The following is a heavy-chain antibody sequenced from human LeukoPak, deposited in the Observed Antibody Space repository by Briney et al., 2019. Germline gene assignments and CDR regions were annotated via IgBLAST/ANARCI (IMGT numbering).Heavy chain of an antibody. Sequence: EASVKVSCKASGYTFTSYGISWVRQAPGQGLEWMGWISAYNGNTNYAQKLQGRVTMTTDTSTSTAYMELRSLRSDDTAVYYCARDFMTTVTNGRPGFDYWGQGTLVTVSS. J-gene: IGHJ4*02. CDR1: GYTFTSYG. CDR2: ISAYNGNT. V-gene: IGHV1-18*01. D-gene: IGHD4-17*01. CDR3: ARDFMTTVTNGRPGFDY.